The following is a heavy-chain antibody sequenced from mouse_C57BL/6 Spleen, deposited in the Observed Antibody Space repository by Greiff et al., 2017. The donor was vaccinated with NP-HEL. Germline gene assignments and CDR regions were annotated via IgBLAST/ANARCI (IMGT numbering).Heavy chain of an antibody. J-gene: IGHJ4*01. CDR3: ARHGGSSPSYYAMDY. CDR1: GFSLTSYG. D-gene: IGHD1-1*01. V-gene: IGHV2-6-1*01. Sequence: QVQLKESGPGLVAPSQSLSITCTVSGFSLTSYGVHWVRQPPGKGLEWLVVIWSDGSTTYNSALKSRLSISKDNSKSQVFLKMNSLQTDDTAMYYCARHGGSSPSYYAMDYWGQGTSVTVSS. CDR2: IWSDGST.